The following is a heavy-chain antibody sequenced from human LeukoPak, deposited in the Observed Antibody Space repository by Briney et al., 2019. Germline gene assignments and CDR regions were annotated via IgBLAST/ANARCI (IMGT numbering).Heavy chain of an antibody. D-gene: IGHD5-18*01. J-gene: IGHJ3*02. V-gene: IGHV1-2*04. CDR3: ATSGYTYGALDI. Sequence: ASVKVSCKASGYIFTDYYIHWVRQAPGQGLEWMGWIHPNSGGTNYAQKFQGWVTMTRDTSISTAYMELTRLRSDDTAMYYCATSGYTYGALDIWGQGTMVTVSS. CDR1: GYIFTDYY. CDR2: IHPNSGGT.